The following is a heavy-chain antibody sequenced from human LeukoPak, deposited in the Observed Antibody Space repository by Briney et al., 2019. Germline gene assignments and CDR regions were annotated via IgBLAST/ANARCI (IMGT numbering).Heavy chain of an antibody. D-gene: IGHD5-18*01. CDR3: ARHEDTAMTEGWAFDI. J-gene: IGHJ3*02. CDR2: IYHSGST. CDR1: GYSISSGYY. Sequence: PSETLSLTCAVSGYSISSGYYWGWIRQPPGKGLEWIGSIYHSGSTYYNLSLKSRVTISVDTSKNQFSLKLSSVTAADTAVYYCARHEDTAMTEGWAFDIWGQGTMVTVSS. V-gene: IGHV4-38-2*01.